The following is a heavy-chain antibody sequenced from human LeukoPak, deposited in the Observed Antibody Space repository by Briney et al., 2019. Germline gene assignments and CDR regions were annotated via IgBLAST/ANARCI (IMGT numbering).Heavy chain of an antibody. J-gene: IGHJ4*02. CDR2: INPNSGGT. CDR1: GYTFTGYY. Sequence: GASVKVSCKASGYTFTGYYMHWVRQAPGQGLEWMGWINPNSGGTNYAQKFQGRVTMTRDTSNSTAYMELSRLRSDDTAVYYCARVEQYSSGYHNYWGQGTLVTVSS. V-gene: IGHV1-2*02. D-gene: IGHD3-22*01. CDR3: ARVEQYSSGYHNY.